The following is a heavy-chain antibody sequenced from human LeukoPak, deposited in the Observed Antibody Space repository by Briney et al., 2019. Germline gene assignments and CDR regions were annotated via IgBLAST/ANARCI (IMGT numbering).Heavy chain of an antibody. J-gene: IGHJ6*02. CDR2: IIPNSGGT. Sequence: ASVKVSCKASGYTFTSYYMHWVRQAPGQGLEWMGWIIPNSGGTNYAQKFQGRVTMTRDTSISTAYMELSRLRFDDTAVYYCHYYYYGMDVWGQGTTVTVS. CDR3: HYYYYGMDV. CDR1: GYTFTSYY. V-gene: IGHV1-2*02.